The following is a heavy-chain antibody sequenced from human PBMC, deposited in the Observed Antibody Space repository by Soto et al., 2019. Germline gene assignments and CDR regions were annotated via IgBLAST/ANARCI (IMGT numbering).Heavy chain of an antibody. CDR2: TQYSGST. Sequence: SETLSLTCAVSGVSITSGGYYWSWIRHLPGKGLEWIGYTQYSGSTYYNPSLKSPLTISLDTSKNQFSLNLTSVTAADTAVYYCARDKITGLFDYWGQGTLVTVSS. CDR1: GVSITSGGYY. V-gene: IGHV4-31*11. CDR3: ARDKITGLFDY. J-gene: IGHJ4*02. D-gene: IGHD2-8*02.